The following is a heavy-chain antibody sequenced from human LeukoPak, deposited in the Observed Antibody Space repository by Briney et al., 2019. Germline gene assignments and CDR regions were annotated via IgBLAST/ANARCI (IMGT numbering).Heavy chain of an antibody. CDR2: ISGSGAST. D-gene: IGHD3-9*01. V-gene: IGHV3-23*01. CDR1: GFTLSTNA. CDR3: AKGGLGSDILTTCDP. J-gene: IGHJ5*02. Sequence: PGGSLRLSCLTSGFTLSTNAMSWVRQAPGKGLEWISGISGSGASTYYADSVKGRFTISRDNSNNALYLQMNSLRAEDTAVYYCAKGGLGSDILTTCDPWGQGTLVTVSS.